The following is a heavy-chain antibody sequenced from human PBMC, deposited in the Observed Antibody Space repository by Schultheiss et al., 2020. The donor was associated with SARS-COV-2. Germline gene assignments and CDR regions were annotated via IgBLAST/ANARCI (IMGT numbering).Heavy chain of an antibody. V-gene: IGHV3-30*18. CDR1: GFTFSSYS. CDR2: ISYDGSNK. J-gene: IGHJ4*02. Sequence: GESLKISCAASGFTFSSYSMNWVRQAPGKGLEWVAVISYDGSNKYYADSVKGRFTISRDNSKNTLYLQMNSLRAEDTAVYYCAKDHDPIAVAGTTDYWGQGTLVTVSS. CDR3: AKDHDPIAVAGTTDY. D-gene: IGHD6-19*01.